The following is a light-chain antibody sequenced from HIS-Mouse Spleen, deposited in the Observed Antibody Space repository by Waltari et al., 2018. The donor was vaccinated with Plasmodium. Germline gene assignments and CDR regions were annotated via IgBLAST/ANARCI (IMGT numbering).Light chain of an antibody. J-gene: IGLJ2*01. CDR2: EVS. Sequence: QSALTQPPSASGSPGQSVTISCTGTSSDVGGYNYVSWYQRHPGKAPKLMIYEVSKRPSGVPERFSGSKSGNTASLTVSGLQAEDEADYYCSSYAGSNNLVFGGGTKLTVL. CDR3: SSYAGSNNLV. CDR1: SSDVGGYNY. V-gene: IGLV2-8*01.